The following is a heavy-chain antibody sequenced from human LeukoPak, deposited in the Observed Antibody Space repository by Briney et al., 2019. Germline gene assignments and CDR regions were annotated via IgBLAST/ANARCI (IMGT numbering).Heavy chain of an antibody. CDR3: ARAHYYGDYEEYFDY. D-gene: IGHD4-17*01. J-gene: IGHJ4*02. V-gene: IGHV3-30-3*01. CDR2: ISYDGSNK. Sequence: GRSLRLSCAASGFTFSSYAMHWVRQAPGKGLEWVAVISYDGSNKYYADSVKGRFTISRDSSKNTLYLQMNSLRAEDTAVYYCARAHYYGDYEEYFDYWGQGTLVTVSS. CDR1: GFTFSSYA.